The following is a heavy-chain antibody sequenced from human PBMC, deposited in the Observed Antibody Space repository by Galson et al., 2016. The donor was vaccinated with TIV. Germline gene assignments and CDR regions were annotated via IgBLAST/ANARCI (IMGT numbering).Heavy chain of an antibody. V-gene: IGHV3-53*05. CDR2: ISDGGNT. Sequence: SLRLSCAASGFAFSHHDMHWVRQAPGKGLEWVSLISDGGNTYYPDSVKGRFTISRDNSKNTLYLQMNGLRAEDTAVYHCARDRVVDATYYYYYYGMDVWGQGTAVTVSS. CDR1: GFAFSHHD. J-gene: IGHJ6*02. CDR3: ARDRVVDATYYYYYYGMDV. D-gene: IGHD1-26*01.